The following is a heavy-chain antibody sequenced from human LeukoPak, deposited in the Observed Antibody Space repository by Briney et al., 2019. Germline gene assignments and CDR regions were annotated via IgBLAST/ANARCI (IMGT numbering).Heavy chain of an antibody. CDR2: ISAYNGNT. J-gene: IGHJ4*02. D-gene: IGHD3-22*01. V-gene: IGHV1-18*01. Sequence: ASVKVSCKASGYTFTSYGISWVRQAPGQGLEWMGWISAYNGNTNYAQKLQGRVTMTTDTSTSTAYMELRSLRSDDTTVYYCARPDRGYYDSSGYGPFDYWGQGTLVTVSS. CDR1: GYTFTSYG. CDR3: ARPDRGYYDSSGYGPFDY.